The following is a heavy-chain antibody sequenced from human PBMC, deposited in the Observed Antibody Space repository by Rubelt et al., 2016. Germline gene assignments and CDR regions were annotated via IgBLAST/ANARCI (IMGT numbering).Heavy chain of an antibody. CDR2: ISAYNGNT. D-gene: IGHD6-13*01. CDR3: ASMYSSSWYRGWFDP. J-gene: IGHJ5*02. V-gene: IGHV1-18*01. CDR1: GYTFTSYG. Sequence: QVQLVQSGAEVKKPGASVKVSCKASGYTFTSYGISWVRQAPGQGLECMGWISAYNGNTNYAQKIQGRGTVTPDTATRTAYMELRSLRSDDTAVYYCASMYSSSWYRGWFDPWGQGTLVTVSS.